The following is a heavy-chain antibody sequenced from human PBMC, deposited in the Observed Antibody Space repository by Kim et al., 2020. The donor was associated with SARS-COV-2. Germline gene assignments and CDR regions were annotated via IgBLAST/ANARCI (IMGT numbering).Heavy chain of an antibody. CDR3: AKVLVVGIAVAGSEGFDY. J-gene: IGHJ4*02. V-gene: IGHV3-33*06. D-gene: IGHD6-19*01. CDR2: IWYDGSNK. CDR1: GFTFSSYA. Sequence: GGSLRLSCAASGFTFSSYAMHWVRQAPGKGLEWVAVIWYDGSNKYYADSVKGRFTISRDNSKNTLYLQMNSLRAEDTAVYYCAKVLVVGIAVAGSEGFDYWGQGTLVTVSS.